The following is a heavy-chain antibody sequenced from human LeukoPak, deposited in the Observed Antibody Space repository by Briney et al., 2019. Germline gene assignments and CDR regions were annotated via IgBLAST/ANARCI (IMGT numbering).Heavy chain of an antibody. CDR3: VKGDFWEYQRAVDDTDAFDI. J-gene: IGHJ3*02. V-gene: IGHV3-9*01. D-gene: IGHD2-2*01. CDR1: GFTFDDYA. CDR2: ISWNSGSI. Sequence: PGGSLRLSCAASGFTFDDYAMHWVRQAPGKGLEWVSGISWNSGSIGYADSVKGRFTISRDNAKNSLYLQMNSLRAEDTAVYYCVKGDFWEYQRAVDDTDAFDIWGQGTMVTVSS.